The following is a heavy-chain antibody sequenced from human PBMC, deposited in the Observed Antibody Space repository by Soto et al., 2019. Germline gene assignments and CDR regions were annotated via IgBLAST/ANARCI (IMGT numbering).Heavy chain of an antibody. J-gene: IGHJ4*02. CDR1: GYTLSELC. D-gene: IGHD5-12*01. Sequence: QVHLVQYGADVKQPGASVKVSCKVYGYTLSELCIHWVRQAPGKGLEWMGTFDPEHGERSYSQNFQGRVTMTEDTSTDTANIHLISMRSEDTDMYYCATGYSGYDVLLLDFWGQGPLVTVYS. CDR3: ATGYSGYDVLLLDF. CDR2: FDPEHGER. V-gene: IGHV1-24*01.